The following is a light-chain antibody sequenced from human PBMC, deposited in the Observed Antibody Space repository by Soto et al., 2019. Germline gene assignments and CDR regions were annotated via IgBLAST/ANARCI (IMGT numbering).Light chain of an antibody. CDR2: AAS. Sequence: DIQMTQSPSSLSASVGDRVTITCRASQSISSYLNWYQQKPGKAPKLLIYAASSLQSGVPSGFSGSGSGTDFTLTISSLQPEDFATYYCQQSDSGLTFGGGTKVDIK. CDR3: QQSDSGLT. V-gene: IGKV1-39*01. J-gene: IGKJ4*01. CDR1: QSISSY.